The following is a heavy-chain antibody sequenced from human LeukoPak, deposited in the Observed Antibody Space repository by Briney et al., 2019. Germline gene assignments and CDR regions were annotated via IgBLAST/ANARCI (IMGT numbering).Heavy chain of an antibody. CDR2: ISGSGGST. Sequence: GRSLRLSCAASGFTFSSYAMSWVRQAPGKGLEWVSAISGSGGSTYYADSVKGRFTISRDNSKNTLYLQMNSLRAEDTAVYYCAKVDTAMGHFDYWGQGTLVTVSS. V-gene: IGHV3-23*01. CDR3: AKVDTAMGHFDY. J-gene: IGHJ4*02. CDR1: GFTFSSYA. D-gene: IGHD5-18*01.